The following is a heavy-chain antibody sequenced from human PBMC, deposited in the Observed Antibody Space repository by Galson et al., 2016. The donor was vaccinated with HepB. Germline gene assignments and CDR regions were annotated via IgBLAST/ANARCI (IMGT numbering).Heavy chain of an antibody. CDR2: ISGNGQNT. CDR3: TRVGPSGYYFDY. D-gene: IGHD3-10*01. CDR1: GFPFSSYA. J-gene: IGHJ4*02. V-gene: IGHV3-23*01. Sequence: SLRLSCAASGFPFSSYAMNWVRQAPGKGLEWVSSISGNGQNTYYAGSVQGRFTISRDNSKSTLYLQMNSLRAEDTAIYYCTRVGPSGYYFDYWGQGALVTVSS.